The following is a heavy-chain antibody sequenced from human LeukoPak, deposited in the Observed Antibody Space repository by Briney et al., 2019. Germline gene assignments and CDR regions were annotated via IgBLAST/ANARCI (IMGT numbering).Heavy chain of an antibody. Sequence: VGSLRLSCAASAFTFSSYAMSWVRQAPGKGLEWVSAISGSGGSAYYADSVKGRFTISRDNSKNTLYLQMNSLRAEDTAVYYCAKDRSVTYGSGSYLTPPDYWGQGTLVTVSS. CDR2: ISGSGGSA. CDR1: AFTFSSYA. CDR3: AKDRSVTYGSGSYLTPPDY. J-gene: IGHJ4*02. D-gene: IGHD3-10*01. V-gene: IGHV3-23*01.